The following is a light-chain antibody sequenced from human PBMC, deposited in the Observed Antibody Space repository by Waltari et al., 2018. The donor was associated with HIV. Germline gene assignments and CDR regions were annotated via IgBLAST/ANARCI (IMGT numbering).Light chain of an antibody. CDR2: ANN. V-gene: IGLV1-40*01. CDR3: QSYDNSLRVSYV. J-gene: IGLJ1*01. CDR1: SSNIAASD. Sequence: QSVLTPPPSVSGAPGQRVPLSCTWSSSNIAASDVPWYQQLPGRAPKLLIYANNNRPSGVPDRCSGSKSGTAASLAIAGLQIEDEGDYFCQSYDNSLRVSYVFSAGTRVTVL.